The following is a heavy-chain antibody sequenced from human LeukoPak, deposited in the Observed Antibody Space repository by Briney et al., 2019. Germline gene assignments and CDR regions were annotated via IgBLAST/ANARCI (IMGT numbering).Heavy chain of an antibody. CDR1: GFTFSSYA. J-gene: IGHJ3*02. Sequence: GGSLRLPCAASGFTFSSYAMSWVGQAPGKGLEWGSAISGSGGSTYYADSVKGRFTISRDNSKNTLYLQMNSLRAEDTAVYYCAKGQWGTGIMDAFDIWGQGTMVTVSS. D-gene: IGHD3-16*01. CDR3: AKGQWGTGIMDAFDI. CDR2: ISGSGGST. V-gene: IGHV3-23*01.